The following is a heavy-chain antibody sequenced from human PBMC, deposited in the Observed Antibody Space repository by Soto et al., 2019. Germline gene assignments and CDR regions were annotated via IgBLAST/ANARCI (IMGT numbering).Heavy chain of an antibody. CDR3: ARLIPRTGNWFDP. V-gene: IGHV4-39*01. Sequence: SETLSLTCSVSGGSINSRSYSWGWIRQPPGRGLEWIGTFYNNENPNYNPSLKSRVTISVDTSKNQFSLRLTSVTATDTAIYFCARLIPRTGNWFDPWGQGTLVTVSS. CDR1: GGSINSRSYS. CDR2: FYNNENP. J-gene: IGHJ5*02. D-gene: IGHD3-10*01.